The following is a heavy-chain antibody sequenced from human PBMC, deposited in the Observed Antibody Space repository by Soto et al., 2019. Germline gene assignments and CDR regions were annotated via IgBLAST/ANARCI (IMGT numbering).Heavy chain of an antibody. Sequence: EVHLLGSGGDLVKPGGSLRLSCEVSGFTFNNFAMSWVRQSPGKGLEWVSTISSDGDLRHYAESVKGRFTISRDNSKSSLFLQMNSLRANDTALYFCAKVRQRFLDILTGATNFDSWGQGTLVTVSS. CDR1: GFTFNNFA. CDR3: AKVRQRFLDILTGATNFDS. V-gene: IGHV3-23*01. J-gene: IGHJ4*02. D-gene: IGHD3-9*01. CDR2: ISSDGDLR.